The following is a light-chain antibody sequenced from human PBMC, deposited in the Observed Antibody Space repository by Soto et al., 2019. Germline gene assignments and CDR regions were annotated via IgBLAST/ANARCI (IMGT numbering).Light chain of an antibody. CDR3: QQYDGSPRT. J-gene: IGKJ1*01. V-gene: IGKV3-20*01. CDR1: QSLTSSY. CDR2: GAS. Sequence: EIVLTQSPGTLSLSPGERAPLSCRASQSLTSSYLAWYQQKPGQAPRLLIYGASSRATGIPDRFTGSGSGTDFTLTISRLEPEEFAVYYCQQYDGSPRTVGQGTKVDIK.